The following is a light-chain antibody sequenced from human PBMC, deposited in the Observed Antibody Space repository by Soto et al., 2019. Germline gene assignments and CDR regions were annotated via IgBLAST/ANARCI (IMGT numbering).Light chain of an antibody. Sequence: DIVMTQSPLSLPVTPGEPASISCRSSQSLLHSNGYNYLDWYLQKPGQSPQLLIYLGSNRASGVPDRFSGSGSGTDFTLKISRVEAYDVGVYYCMQALQTPWTFGQGTKVEIK. CDR1: QSLLHSNGYNY. V-gene: IGKV2-28*01. CDR3: MQALQTPWT. CDR2: LGS. J-gene: IGKJ1*01.